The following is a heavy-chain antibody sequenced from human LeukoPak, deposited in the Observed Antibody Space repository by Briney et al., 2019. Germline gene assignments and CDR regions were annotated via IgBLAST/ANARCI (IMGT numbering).Heavy chain of an antibody. CDR3: ARVRGGYYFDY. J-gene: IGHJ4*02. Sequence: GGSLRLSCAASGFTFSSYSMAWVRQAPGKGLEWVSYITTSGSSIYYVDSVKGRVTISRDNAKNSLYLQMNSLRDDDTAMYYCARVRGGYYFDYWGQGTLVTVSS. V-gene: IGHV3-48*02. CDR2: ITTSGSSI. D-gene: IGHD3-10*01. CDR1: GFTFSSYS.